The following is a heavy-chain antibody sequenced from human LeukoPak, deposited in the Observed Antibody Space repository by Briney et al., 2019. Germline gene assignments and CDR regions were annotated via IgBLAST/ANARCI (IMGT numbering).Heavy chain of an antibody. V-gene: IGHV4-59*05. CDR1: GGSISSYY. Sequence: PSETLSLTCTVSGGSISSYYWSWIRQPPGKGLEWIGSIYYSGSTYYNPSLKSRATISVDTTKNQFSLKLSSVTAADTAVYYCARHPNYYGSVHFDYWGQGTLVTVSS. CDR2: IYYSGST. J-gene: IGHJ4*02. CDR3: ARHPNYYGSVHFDY. D-gene: IGHD3-10*01.